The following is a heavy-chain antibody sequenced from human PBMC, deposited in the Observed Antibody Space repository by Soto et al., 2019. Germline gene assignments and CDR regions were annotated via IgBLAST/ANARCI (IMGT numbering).Heavy chain of an antibody. CDR3: GRQYCTRTTCDGWFDP. CDR2: VYLRDSYT. CDR1: GYSFTTFW. V-gene: IGHV5-10-1*01. J-gene: IGHJ5*02. D-gene: IGHD2-8*01. Sequence: ESLKISCKGSGYSFTTFWITWVRQMPGKGLEWMGTVYLRDSYTNYSPSFQEHVTSPADKSSSTAYLQWSSPKASDTALDYCGRQYCTRTTCDGWFDPWGQGTLVTVSS.